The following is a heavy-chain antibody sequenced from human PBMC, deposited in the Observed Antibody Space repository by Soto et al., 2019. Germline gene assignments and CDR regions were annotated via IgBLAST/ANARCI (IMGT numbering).Heavy chain of an antibody. J-gene: IGHJ4*02. Sequence: QVQLVESGGGLVKPGGSLRLSCAASGFTFSDYYMSWIRQAPGKGLEWVSYISSSSSYTNYADSVKGRFTISRDNAKNSLYPQMNSLRAEDTAVYYCARTPDCTNGVCSAGFDYWGQGTLVTVSS. V-gene: IGHV3-11*06. CDR2: ISSSSSYT. CDR3: ARTPDCTNGVCSAGFDY. CDR1: GFTFSDYY. D-gene: IGHD2-8*01.